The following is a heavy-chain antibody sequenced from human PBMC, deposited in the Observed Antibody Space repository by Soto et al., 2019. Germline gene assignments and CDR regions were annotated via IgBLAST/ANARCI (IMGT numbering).Heavy chain of an antibody. V-gene: IGHV3-15*01. CDR3: CLIKRRAQYSTSGYWFDP. CDR1: GFTFSHAW. J-gene: IGHJ5*02. Sequence: EMQLVDSGGGLVKPGGSLRLSCAASGFTFSHAWMSWVRQAPGKGLEWVGRIKSKAEGETKDYGAPVRGRFTISRDDSQDILYLHMNKLRIEDTAVYYCCLIKRRAQYSTSGYWFDPWGPGTLVTVPS. CDR2: IKSKAEGETK. D-gene: IGHD4-4*01.